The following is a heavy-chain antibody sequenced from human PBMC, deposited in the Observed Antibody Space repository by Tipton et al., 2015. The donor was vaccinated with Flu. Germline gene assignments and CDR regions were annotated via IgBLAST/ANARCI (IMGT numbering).Heavy chain of an antibody. CDR2: IHYSGYT. CDR1: GGSFSSGSSH. Sequence: TLSLTCTVSGGSFSSGSSHGTWIRQPPGKGLEWIGYIHYSGYTNYNPSLRSRVSISAVTSKNQISLKLTSATAADTAVYYCAKMRELPNNWFDPWGQGTLVTVSS. D-gene: IGHD1-7*01. CDR3: AKMRELPNNWFDP. V-gene: IGHV4-61*01. J-gene: IGHJ5*02.